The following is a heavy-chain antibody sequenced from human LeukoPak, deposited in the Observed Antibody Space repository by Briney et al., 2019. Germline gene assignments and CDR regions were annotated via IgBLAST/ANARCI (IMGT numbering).Heavy chain of an antibody. CDR1: GFTFSSCG. Sequence: PGRSLRLSCAASGFTFSSCGMHWVRQAPGKGLEWVSLISGDGVSTFYADSVKGRFSISRDNSKNSLYLEMNSLRTEDAAMYYCAKESGKFDYWGQGTLVAVSS. CDR2: ISGDGVST. CDR3: AKESGKFDY. J-gene: IGHJ4*02. V-gene: IGHV3-43*02.